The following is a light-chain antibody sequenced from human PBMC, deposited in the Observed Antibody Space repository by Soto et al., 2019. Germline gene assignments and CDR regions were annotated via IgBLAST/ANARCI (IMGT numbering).Light chain of an antibody. V-gene: IGLV2-14*01. CDR3: SSYPSRSTP. CDR1: SSDVGRYNY. CDR2: EVS. J-gene: IGLJ6*01. Sequence: QSALTQPASVSGSPGQSITISCTGTSSDVGRYNYVSWYQQHPGKAPKLMIYEVSNRPSGVSSRFSGSKSGNTASLTISGLQAEDEVHYHSSSYPSRSTPFGTATKV.